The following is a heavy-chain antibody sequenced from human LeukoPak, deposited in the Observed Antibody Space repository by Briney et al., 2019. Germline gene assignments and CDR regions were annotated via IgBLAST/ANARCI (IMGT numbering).Heavy chain of an antibody. CDR1: GGTFSSYA. Sequence: GSSVKVSCKASGGTFSSYAISWVRQAPGQGLEWMGGIIPIFGTANYAQKFQGRVTITADESTSTAYMEPSSLRSEDTAVYYCARGGDFWSEFDYWGQGTLVTVSS. J-gene: IGHJ4*02. CDR3: ARGGDFWSEFDY. CDR2: IIPIFGTA. D-gene: IGHD3-3*01. V-gene: IGHV1-69*01.